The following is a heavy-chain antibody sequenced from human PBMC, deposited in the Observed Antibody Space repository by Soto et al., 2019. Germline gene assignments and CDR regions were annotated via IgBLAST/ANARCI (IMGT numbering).Heavy chain of an antibody. CDR3: ARLFTTTVTTRPHYYYYYGMDV. CDR2: IYTSGST. D-gene: IGHD4-17*01. Sequence: QVQLQESGPGLVKPSETLSLTCTVSGGSISSYYWSWIRQPAGKGLEWIGRIYTSGSTNYNPSLKSRVTMSVDTSKNQFSLKLSSVTAADTAVYYCARLFTTTVTTRPHYYYYYGMDVWGQGTTVTVSS. CDR1: GGSISSYY. V-gene: IGHV4-4*07. J-gene: IGHJ6*02.